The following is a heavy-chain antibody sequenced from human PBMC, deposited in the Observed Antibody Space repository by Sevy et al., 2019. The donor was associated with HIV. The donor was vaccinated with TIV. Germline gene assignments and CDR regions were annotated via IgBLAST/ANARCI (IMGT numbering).Heavy chain of an antibody. CDR3: ARDRYYDASGYYYYYYGMDV. D-gene: IGHD3-22*01. J-gene: IGHJ6*02. Sequence: GGSLRLSCAASGLSVSDNYMNWVRQAPGKGLELVSVIYSDGRTYYPDSVKGRFSISRDNSKNTLYLHMKSLRPEDTAVYYCARDRYYDASGYYYYYYGMDVWGQGTTVRLL. V-gene: IGHV3-66*01. CDR1: GLSVSDNY. CDR2: IYSDGRT.